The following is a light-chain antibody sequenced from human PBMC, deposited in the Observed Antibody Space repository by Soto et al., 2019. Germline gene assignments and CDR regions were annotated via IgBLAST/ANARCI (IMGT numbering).Light chain of an antibody. CDR2: AAS. Sequence: AIRMTQSPSSFSASTGDRVTITCRASQGISSYLACYQQKPGKAPKLLIYAASTLQSGVPSRFSGSGSGTDFTLTISCLQSEDFATYYCQQYYSYPTFGGGTKVEIK. CDR1: QGISSY. J-gene: IGKJ4*01. V-gene: IGKV1-8*01. CDR3: QQYYSYPT.